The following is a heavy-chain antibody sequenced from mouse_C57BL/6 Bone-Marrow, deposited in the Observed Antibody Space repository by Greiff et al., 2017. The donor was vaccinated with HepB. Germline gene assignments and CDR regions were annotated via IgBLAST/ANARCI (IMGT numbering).Heavy chain of an antibody. CDR3: ARTLDSSYAMDY. CDR2: ISNLAYSI. D-gene: IGHD3-2*02. CDR1: GFTFSDYG. J-gene: IGHJ4*01. Sequence: EVKLEESGGGLVQPGGSLKLSCAASGFTFSDYGMAWVRQAPRKGPEWVAFISNLAYSIYYADTVTGRFTISRENAKNTLYLEMSSLRSEDTAMYYCARTLDSSYAMDYWGQGTSVTVSS. V-gene: IGHV5-15*04.